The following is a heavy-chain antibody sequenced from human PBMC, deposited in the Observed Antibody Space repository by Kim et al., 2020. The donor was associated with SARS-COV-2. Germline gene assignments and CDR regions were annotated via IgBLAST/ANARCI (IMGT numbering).Heavy chain of an antibody. D-gene: IGHD1-7*01. J-gene: IGHJ2*01. V-gene: IGHV3-48*03. Sequence: STIYYADSVKGRLTVSRDNAKNSLYLQRNSLRAEDTAIYFCTGENFWYFDLWGRGTLVTVSS. CDR2: STI. CDR3: TGENFWYFDL.